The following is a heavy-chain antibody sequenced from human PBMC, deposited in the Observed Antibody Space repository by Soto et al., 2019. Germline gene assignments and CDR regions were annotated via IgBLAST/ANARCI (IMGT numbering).Heavy chain of an antibody. CDR3: ARDFFSNSSSHYFDI. D-gene: IGHD6-6*01. J-gene: IGHJ4*02. V-gene: IGHV1-18*01. CDR1: GYSIVNFG. CDR2: ISGSSGET. Sequence: ASVKVSCKASGYSIVNFGFSWVRQAPGQGLEWMGWISGSSGETRYAQKLQGRVTMTTDTSTSTAYMELRSLNSDDTAVYYCARDFFSNSSSHYFDIWGQGTLVTVSS.